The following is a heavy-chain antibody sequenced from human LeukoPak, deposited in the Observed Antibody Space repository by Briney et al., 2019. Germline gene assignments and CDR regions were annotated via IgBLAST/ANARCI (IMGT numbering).Heavy chain of an antibody. Sequence: ASVKVSCKASGYTFTSYGISWVQQAPGQGLEWMGWISAYNGNTNYAQKLQGRVTMTTDTSTSTAYMELRSLRSDDTAVYYCARVPIWFGELVVDYWGQGTLVTVSS. V-gene: IGHV1-18*01. CDR3: ARVPIWFGELVVDY. CDR2: ISAYNGNT. CDR1: GYTFTSYG. D-gene: IGHD3-10*01. J-gene: IGHJ4*02.